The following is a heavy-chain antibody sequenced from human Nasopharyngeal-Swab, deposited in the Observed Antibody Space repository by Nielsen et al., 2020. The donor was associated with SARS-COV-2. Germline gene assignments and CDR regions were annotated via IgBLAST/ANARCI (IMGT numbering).Heavy chain of an antibody. Sequence: GESLKISCAASGFTFGSYAMSWVRQAPGKGLEWVSVIYSGGSSTYYADSVKGRFTISRDNSKNTLYLQMNSLRAEDTAVYYCAKVKSTHYYGSAKNYYYGMDVWGQGTTVTVSS. V-gene: IGHV3-23*03. CDR3: AKVKSTHYYGSAKNYYYGMDV. D-gene: IGHD3-10*01. CDR2: IYSGGSST. J-gene: IGHJ6*02. CDR1: GFTFGSYA.